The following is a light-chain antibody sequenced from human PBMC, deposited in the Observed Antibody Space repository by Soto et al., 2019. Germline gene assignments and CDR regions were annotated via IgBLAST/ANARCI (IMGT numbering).Light chain of an antibody. J-gene: IGLJ1*01. V-gene: IGLV2-23*02. CDR1: RSDVGDYNL. CDR2: EVS. Sequence: QSALTQPASVSGSPGQSISISCTGTRSDVGDYNLVSWYQQPPGKAPKLMIYEVSQRPSGVSDRFSGSKSGNTASLTISGLQAEDEANYYCCSYASSRTYVFGSGTKLTVL. CDR3: CSYASSRTYV.